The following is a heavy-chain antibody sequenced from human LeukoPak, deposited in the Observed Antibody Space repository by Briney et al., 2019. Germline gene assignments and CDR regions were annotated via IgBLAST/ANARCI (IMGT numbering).Heavy chain of an antibody. J-gene: IGHJ4*02. V-gene: IGHV3-30*18. Sequence: GGSLRLSCAASGFTFSNYGMHWVRQAPGKGLEWVAVMSHDGSNKYYADSAKGRFTISRDNSKNTLYLQMNSLRPEDTAVYYCAKGYCSGGSCYWGDYWGQGTLVTVSS. D-gene: IGHD2-15*01. CDR3: AKGYCSGGSCYWGDY. CDR2: MSHDGSNK. CDR1: GFTFSNYG.